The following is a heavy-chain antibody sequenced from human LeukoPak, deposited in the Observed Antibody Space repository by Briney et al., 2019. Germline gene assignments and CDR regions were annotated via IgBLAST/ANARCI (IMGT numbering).Heavy chain of an antibody. J-gene: IGHJ4*02. V-gene: IGHV3-23*01. CDR1: RFPFSSYA. CDR3: AKRNTMVRGGPCFDY. Sequence: GGSLRLSCAASRFPFSSYAMNWVRQAPGKGLEWVSIIFGADKNTTYYADSVKGRFTVSRDNSKNALDLQMTDLRPEDTAIYYCAKRNTMVRGGPCFDYWGQGTLVTVSS. D-gene: IGHD3-10*01. CDR2: IFGADKNTT.